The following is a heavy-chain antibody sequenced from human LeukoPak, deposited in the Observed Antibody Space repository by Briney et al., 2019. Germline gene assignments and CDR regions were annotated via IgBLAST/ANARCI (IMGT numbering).Heavy chain of an antibody. CDR1: GFAFSNYA. V-gene: IGHV3-23*01. Sequence: PGGSLRLSCAASGFAFSNYAMSWVRQAPGKGLEWVSSLSGGGDSRYYADSVMGRFTISRDNSKNTLYLQMNSLRAEDTAVYYCAREAIVVVPAAMTHWFDPWGQGTLVTVSS. J-gene: IGHJ5*02. CDR2: LSGGGDSR. CDR3: AREAIVVVPAAMTHWFDP. D-gene: IGHD2-2*01.